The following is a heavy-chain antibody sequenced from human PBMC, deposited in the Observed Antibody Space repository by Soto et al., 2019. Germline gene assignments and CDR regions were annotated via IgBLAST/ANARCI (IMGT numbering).Heavy chain of an antibody. Sequence: QLQLQESGSGLVKPSQTLSLTCAVSGGSISRGGYSWSWIRQPPGKGLEWIGYIYHSGSTYYNPSLTSRVTISVDSSKNQSTLKLSSVTAADTAVSYCARGPRTVVTSGGPTGMTVWGQRTTVTVYS. CDR2: IYHSGST. J-gene: IGHJ6*02. CDR1: GGSISRGGYS. D-gene: IGHD2-21*02. CDR3: ARGPRTVVTSGGPTGMTV. V-gene: IGHV4-30-2*01.